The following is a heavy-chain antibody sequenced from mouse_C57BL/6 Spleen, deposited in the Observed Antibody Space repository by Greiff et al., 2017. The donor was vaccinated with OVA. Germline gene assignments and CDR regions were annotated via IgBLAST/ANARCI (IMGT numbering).Heavy chain of an antibody. D-gene: IGHD2-4*01. V-gene: IGHV1-82*01. CDR1: GYAFSSSW. CDR2: IYPGDGDT. CDR3: AREKVYYDYDVGYYAMDY. J-gene: IGHJ4*01. Sequence: QVQLKESGPELVKPGASVKISCKASGYAFSSSWMNWVKQRPGKGLEWIGRIYPGDGDTNYNGKFKGKATLTADKSSRTAYMQLSSLTSEDSAVYFCAREKVYYDYDVGYYAMDYWGQGTSVTVSS.